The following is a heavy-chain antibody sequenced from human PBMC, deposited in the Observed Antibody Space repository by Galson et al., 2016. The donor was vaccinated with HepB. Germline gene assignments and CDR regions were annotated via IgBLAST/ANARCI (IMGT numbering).Heavy chain of an antibody. Sequence: SLRLSCAASGLNVSSSYMSWVRQAPGRGLEWVSVVYAGGTTKYYADSVKGRFTISRDNSKNTLYLQMNSRGGEDTALYYCARSGDFRSGYSGYGMDVWGQGTTVTVSS. CDR3: ARSGDFRSGYSGYGMDV. D-gene: IGHD3-3*01. CDR2: VYAGGTTK. J-gene: IGHJ6*02. CDR1: GLNVSSSY. V-gene: IGHV3-66*01.